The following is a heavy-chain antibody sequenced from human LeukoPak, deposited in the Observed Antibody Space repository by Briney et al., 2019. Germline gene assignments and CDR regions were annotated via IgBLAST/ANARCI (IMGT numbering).Heavy chain of an antibody. CDR3: AKDSGGAMVRGIPANYFDY. CDR2: ISSNGGST. Sequence: GGSLRLSCSASGFTFSSYAMHWVRQAPGKGLEYVSAISSNGGSTYYADSVKGRFTISRDNSKNTLYLQMSSLRAEDTAVYYCAKDSGGAMVRGIPANYFDYWGQGTLITVSS. CDR1: GFTFSSYA. J-gene: IGHJ4*02. D-gene: IGHD3-10*01. V-gene: IGHV3-64D*06.